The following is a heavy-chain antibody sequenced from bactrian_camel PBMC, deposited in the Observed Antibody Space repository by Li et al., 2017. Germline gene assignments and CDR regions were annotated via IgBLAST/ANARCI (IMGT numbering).Heavy chain of an antibody. Sequence: HVQLVESGGDSVQPGGSLTLSCKVSGDDIASYSLGWFRQHPSGNGRQGVAAVDSDGTSTYADSSKGRFTISRDNAKNTLYLQMDSLSQADTAVYYCATGEHSVAVGTPCPGYGYWGQGTQVTVS. CDR3: ATGEHSVAVGTPCPGYGY. CDR1: GDDIASYS. CDR2: VDSDGTS. J-gene: IGHJ4*01. V-gene: IGHV3S9*01. D-gene: IGHD3*01.